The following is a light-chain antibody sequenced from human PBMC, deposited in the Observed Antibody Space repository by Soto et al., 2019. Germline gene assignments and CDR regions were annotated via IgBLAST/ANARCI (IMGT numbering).Light chain of an antibody. Sequence: DIQMTQSPSTLSASVGDRVTITCRANQTISSWLAWYQQKPGKAPKVLIYKASSLESGVPSRFSGSGSGTEFTLTISSLQPDDFATYYCQQYNSYSRTFGQGTKVESK. J-gene: IGKJ1*01. CDR3: QQYNSYSRT. CDR2: KAS. V-gene: IGKV1-5*03. CDR1: QTISSW.